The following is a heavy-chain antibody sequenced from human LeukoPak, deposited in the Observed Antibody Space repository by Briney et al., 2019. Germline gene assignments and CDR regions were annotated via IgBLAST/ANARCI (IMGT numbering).Heavy chain of an antibody. J-gene: IGHJ4*02. CDR3: ARGSRFNDY. V-gene: IGHV1-8*03. CDR1: GYTFTSYD. D-gene: IGHD3-16*01. CDR2: MNPNSGNT. Sequence: ASVKVSCKASGYTFTSYDINWVRQATGQGLEWMGWMNPNSGNTGYAQKFQGRVTISRSTSISTAYMALSSLRSEDTAVYYCARGSRFNDYWGQGTLVAVSS.